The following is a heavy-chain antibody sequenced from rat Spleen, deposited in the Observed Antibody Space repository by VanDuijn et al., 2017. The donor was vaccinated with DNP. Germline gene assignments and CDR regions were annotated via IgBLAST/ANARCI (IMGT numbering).Heavy chain of an antibody. Sequence: EVQVLESGGGLVQPGNSLKLSCATSGFTFSTAWMYWYRQFPEKRLEWVARIKAKSNNYATDYTESVKGRFTISRDDSKSSIYLQMNNLKEEDTGSYYWARDRTVSPYYYVMDAWGQGASVTVSS. CDR3: ARDRTVSPYYYVMDA. J-gene: IGHJ4*01. CDR1: GFTFSTAW. D-gene: IGHD1-1*01. CDR2: IKAKSNNYAT. V-gene: IGHV6-6*01.